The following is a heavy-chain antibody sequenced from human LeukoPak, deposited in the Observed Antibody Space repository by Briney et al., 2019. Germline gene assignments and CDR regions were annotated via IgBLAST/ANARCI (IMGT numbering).Heavy chain of an antibody. CDR2: ISAYNGDT. CDR3: ARDPPHDYSNYPVDYYYYMAV. D-gene: IGHD4-11*01. CDR1: GYTFTSYG. Sequence: ASVKVSCKASGYTFTSYGISWVPQAPGQGLEWMGWISAYNGDTNYAQKLQGRVTITADTSTSTAYMELRSLRSDDTAVYYCARDPPHDYSNYPVDYYYYMAVSGKGTTVTVSS. V-gene: IGHV1-18*01. J-gene: IGHJ6*03.